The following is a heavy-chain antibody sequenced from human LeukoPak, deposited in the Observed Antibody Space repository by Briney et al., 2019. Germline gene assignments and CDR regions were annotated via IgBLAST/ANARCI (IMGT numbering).Heavy chain of an antibody. V-gene: IGHV1-2*02. D-gene: IGHD3-10*01. Sequence: GASVKVSCKASGYTFTGYYMHWVRQAPGQGLEWMGWINPKSGGTNYAQKFQGRVTMTRDTSISTAYTELSRLRSDDTAVYYCARDGSGSYYKNWFDPWGQGTLVTVSS. CDR3: ARDGSGSYYKNWFDP. CDR1: GYTFTGYY. CDR2: INPKSGGT. J-gene: IGHJ5*02.